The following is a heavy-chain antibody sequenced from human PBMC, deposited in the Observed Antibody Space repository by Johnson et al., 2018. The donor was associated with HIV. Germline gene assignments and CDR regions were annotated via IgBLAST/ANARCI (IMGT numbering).Heavy chain of an antibody. CDR3: AKDFGHDLVLVLYAPGVFDI. Sequence: VQLVESGGGLVHPGGSLRLSCAASGFTVSSNYMNWVRQAPGQGLEWVSGITWNSGSIGYADSVKGRFTISRDNAKNSLYLQMNSLRAEDTALYYCAKDFGHDLVLVLYAPGVFDIWGQGTMVTVSS. D-gene: IGHD2-8*02. CDR2: ITWNSGSI. CDR1: GFTVSSNY. V-gene: IGHV3-9*01. J-gene: IGHJ3*02.